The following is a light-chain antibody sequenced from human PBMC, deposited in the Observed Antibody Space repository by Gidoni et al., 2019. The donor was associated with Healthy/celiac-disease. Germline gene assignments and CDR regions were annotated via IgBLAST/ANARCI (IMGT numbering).Light chain of an antibody. V-gene: IGLV3-1*01. CDR1: KLGDNY. CDR2: QDS. CDR3: QAWDSSTAV. Sequence: SYELTQTPSVSVSPGQTASITCSGDKLGDNYACWYQQKPGQSPVLVIYQDSKRPSGIPERFSGSNSGNTATLPISGTQAMDEADYYCQAWDSSTAVFGGGTKLTVL. J-gene: IGLJ3*02.